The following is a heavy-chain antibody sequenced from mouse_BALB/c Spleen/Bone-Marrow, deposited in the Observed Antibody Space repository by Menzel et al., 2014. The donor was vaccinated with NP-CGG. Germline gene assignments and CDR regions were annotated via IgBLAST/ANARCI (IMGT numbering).Heavy chain of an antibody. V-gene: IGHV3-5*02. CDR2: IYYSGTI. CDR3: ARYCNYFDY. Sequence: EVQGVESGPGLVKPSQTVSLTCTVTGISITTGNYRWSWIRQFPGNKLEGIGDIYYSGTITYNPSLTSRTTITRNTSKNQFFLEMNSLTAEDTATHCCARYCNYFDYWGQGTTLTVSP. CDR1: GISITTGNYR. J-gene: IGHJ2*01.